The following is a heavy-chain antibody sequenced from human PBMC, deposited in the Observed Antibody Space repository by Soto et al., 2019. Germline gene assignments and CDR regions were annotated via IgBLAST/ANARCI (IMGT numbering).Heavy chain of an antibody. Sequence: EVQLLESGGGLVQPGGSLRLSCAASGFTFSSYAMSWVRQAPGKGLEWVSAIGGSGGSTYYADSVKGRFTISRDNSKSTLYLQMNSLRAEDTAVYYCAKDIDGYKRPVDYWGQGTLVTVSS. D-gene: IGHD5-12*01. CDR3: AKDIDGYKRPVDY. J-gene: IGHJ4*02. CDR2: IGGSGGST. V-gene: IGHV3-23*01. CDR1: GFTFSSYA.